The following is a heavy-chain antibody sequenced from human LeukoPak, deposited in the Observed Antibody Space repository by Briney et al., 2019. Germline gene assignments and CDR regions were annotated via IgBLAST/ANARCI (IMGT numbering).Heavy chain of an antibody. D-gene: IGHD2-2*02. CDR3: AEDPTYQLLYRTLDY. J-gene: IGHJ4*02. V-gene: IGHV3-30*02. Sequence: GGSLRLSCAASGFTFSSYGMHWVRQAPGKGLEWVAFIRYDGSNKYYADSVKGRFTISRDNSKNTLYLQMNSLRAEDTAVYYCAEDPTYQLLYRTLDYWGQGTLVTVSS. CDR2: IRYDGSNK. CDR1: GFTFSSYG.